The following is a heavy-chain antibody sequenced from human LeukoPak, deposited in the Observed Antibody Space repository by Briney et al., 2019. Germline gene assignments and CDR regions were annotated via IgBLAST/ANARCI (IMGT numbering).Heavy chain of an antibody. J-gene: IGHJ6*02. CDR3: ARHYYYGMDV. V-gene: IGHV3-48*02. CDR2: ISSENTI. CDR1: GVTFSSSS. Sequence: GGSLRLSWAGSGVTFSSSSFNWVRQAPGKRLEWVSYISSENTIYYADSVKGRFTISRDNVKKSLFLQMNSLRDDATAVYYCARHYYYGMDVCSQGTTVTVSS.